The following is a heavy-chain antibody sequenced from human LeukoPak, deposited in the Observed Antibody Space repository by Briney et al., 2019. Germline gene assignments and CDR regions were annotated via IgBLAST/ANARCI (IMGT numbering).Heavy chain of an antibody. J-gene: IGHJ5*02. CDR1: GGSISSYY. CDR2: IYTSGST. V-gene: IGHV4-4*07. D-gene: IGHD3-10*01. Sequence: SETLSLTCTVSGGSISSYYWSWIRQPAGKGLELVGRIYTSGSTNYNPSLKSRVTMSVDTSKNQFSLKLSSVTAADTAVYYCARGAGSYYGSGSRDPLNWFDPWGQGTLVTVSS. CDR3: ARGAGSYYGSGSRDPLNWFDP.